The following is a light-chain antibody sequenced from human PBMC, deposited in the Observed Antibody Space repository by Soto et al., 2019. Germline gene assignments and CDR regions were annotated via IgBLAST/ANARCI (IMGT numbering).Light chain of an antibody. CDR2: EAS. Sequence: DIQMTQSPSTLSAAVGDRVTITCQASQTIRTWLAWYQQRPGEAPNLLIYEASKLQTGVPSRFGGSGSGTEFTVTISSLQPDDFATYYCQQYYTYPYTFGQGTKPEI. CDR1: QTIRTW. V-gene: IGKV1-5*03. J-gene: IGKJ2*01. CDR3: QQYYTYPYT.